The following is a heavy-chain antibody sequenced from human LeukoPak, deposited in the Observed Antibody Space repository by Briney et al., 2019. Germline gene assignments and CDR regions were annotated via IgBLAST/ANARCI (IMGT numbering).Heavy chain of an antibody. CDR2: ISAYNGNT. Sequence: ASVKVSCKASGYTFTSYAMHWVRQAPGQGLEWMGWISAYNGNTNYAQKLQGRVTMTTDTSTSTAYMELRSLRSDDTAVYYCAREATTPDAFDIWGQGTMVTVSS. CDR1: GYTFTSYA. D-gene: IGHD5-12*01. V-gene: IGHV1-18*01. J-gene: IGHJ3*02. CDR3: AREATTPDAFDI.